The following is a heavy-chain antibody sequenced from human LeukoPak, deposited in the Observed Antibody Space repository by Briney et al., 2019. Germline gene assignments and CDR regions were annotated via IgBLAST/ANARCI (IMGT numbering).Heavy chain of an antibody. CDR3: VRAMDV. J-gene: IGHJ6*02. Sequence: PGGSLGLSCAASGFPFSTYWMTWVRQAPGKGLEWVANIKQDESEKYHVDSVKGRFTISRDNAKSSLFLQMNSLRVEDTAVYYCVRAMDVWGQGTTVTVSS. V-gene: IGHV3-7*03. CDR1: GFPFSTYW. CDR2: IKQDESEK.